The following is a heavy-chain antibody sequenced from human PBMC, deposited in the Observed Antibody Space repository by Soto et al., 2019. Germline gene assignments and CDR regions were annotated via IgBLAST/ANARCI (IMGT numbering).Heavy chain of an antibody. CDR3: ARRHDILTGSDSFDV. V-gene: IGHV4-31*03. J-gene: IGHJ3*01. Sequence: QVQLQESGPGLVKPSQTLSLTCSLSGGSISSEGYYWTWIRQHPGRGLEWIGDFYYDGTTSYSPSLKSRLTISIDPSNNHFYLRLTSVTAADTAVYYCARRHDILTGSDSFDVWGRGTMVNVSS. CDR1: GGSISSEGYY. CDR2: FYYDGTT. D-gene: IGHD3-9*01.